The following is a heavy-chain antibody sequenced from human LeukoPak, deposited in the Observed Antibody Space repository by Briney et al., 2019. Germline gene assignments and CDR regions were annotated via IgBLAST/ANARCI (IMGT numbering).Heavy chain of an antibody. CDR3: ARRYSGYGHFDY. CDR1: GGSISNTGYY. D-gene: IGHD5-12*01. Sequence: PSETLSLTCTVSGGSISNTGYYWGWIRQPPGKGLEWIGSMHYSGRPHYDTSLKSRVTMSVDTSKNQFSLKLSSVTAADTAVYYCARRYSGYGHFDYRGQGPLVTVS. V-gene: IGHV4-39*01. CDR2: MHYSGRP. J-gene: IGHJ4*02.